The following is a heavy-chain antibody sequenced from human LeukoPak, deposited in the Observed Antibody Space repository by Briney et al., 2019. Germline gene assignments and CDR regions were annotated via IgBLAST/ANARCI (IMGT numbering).Heavy chain of an antibody. CDR1: GFTFSSYE. D-gene: IGHD4-17*01. CDR2: ISSSGSTI. Sequence: GGSLRLSCAASGFTFSSYEMNWVRQAPGKGLEWVSYISSSGSTIYYADSVKGRFTISRDDAKNSLYLQMNSLRAEDTAVYYCARGPHYEYYYYYGMDVWGQGTTVTVSS. J-gene: IGHJ6*02. V-gene: IGHV3-48*03. CDR3: ARGPHYEYYYYYGMDV.